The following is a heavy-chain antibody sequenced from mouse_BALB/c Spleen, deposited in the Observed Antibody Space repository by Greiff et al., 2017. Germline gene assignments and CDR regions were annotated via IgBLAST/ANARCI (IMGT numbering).Heavy chain of an antibody. J-gene: IGHJ2*01. CDR3: ARDYYYGSSYYFDY. CDR1: GYSFTDYN. D-gene: IGHD1-1*01. Sequence: EVQVVESGPELVKPGASVKVSCKASGYSFTDYNMYWVKQSHGKSLEWIGYIDPYNGGTSYNQKFKGKATLTVDKSSSTAFMHLNSLTSEDSAVYYCARDYYYGSSYYFDYWGQGTTLTVSS. V-gene: IGHV1S135*01. CDR2: IDPYNGGT.